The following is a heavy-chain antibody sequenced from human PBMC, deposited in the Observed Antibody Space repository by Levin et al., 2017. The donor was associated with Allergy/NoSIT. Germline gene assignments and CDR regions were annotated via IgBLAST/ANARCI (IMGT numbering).Heavy chain of an antibody. CDR1: GYTLTSHW. Sequence: GESLKISCKGSGYTLTSHWIGWVRQMPGKGLEWMGIIYPSDSDTRYSPSFQGQVTISADKSISTAYLQWSSLKASDTAIYYCARHGKTSLRFDAFDIWGQGTMVTVSS. CDR3: ARHGKTSLRFDAFDI. J-gene: IGHJ3*02. V-gene: IGHV5-51*01. CDR2: IYPSDSDT.